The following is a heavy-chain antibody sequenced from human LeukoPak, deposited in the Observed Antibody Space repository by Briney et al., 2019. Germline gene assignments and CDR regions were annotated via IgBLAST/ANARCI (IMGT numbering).Heavy chain of an antibody. V-gene: IGHV3-30*18. CDR2: ISFDGSNT. J-gene: IGHJ4*02. CDR3: AKALRSLEWLLNPIFDS. D-gene: IGHD3-3*01. CDR1: GFTFSTYA. Sequence: GGSLRLSCAASGFTFSTYAMHWVRQAPGKGLEWVAVISFDGSNTYYTDSVKGRFSISRDNSKNTLYLEMNSLRAEDTAVYYCAKALRSLEWLLNPIFDSWGQGTLVTVSS.